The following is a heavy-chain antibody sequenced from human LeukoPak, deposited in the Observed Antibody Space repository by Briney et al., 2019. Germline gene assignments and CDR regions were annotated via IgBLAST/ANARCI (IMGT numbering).Heavy chain of an antibody. D-gene: IGHD4-23*01. CDR1: GYTFTGYY. CDR3: ASCIDYGGNSRWFDP. CDR2: INPNSGDT. Sequence: ASVKVSCKASGYTFTGYYLHWVRQAPGQGLEWMGWINPNSGDTNYVQKFRGRVTMTRDTSITTAYMELSRLRSDDAAVYYCASCIDYGGNSRWFDPWGQGTLVTVSS. J-gene: IGHJ5*02. V-gene: IGHV1-2*02.